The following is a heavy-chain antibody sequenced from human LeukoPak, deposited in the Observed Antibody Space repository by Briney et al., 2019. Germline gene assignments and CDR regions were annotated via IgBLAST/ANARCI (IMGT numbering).Heavy chain of an antibody. J-gene: IGHJ4*02. CDR3: AKNLLRGSGSYLLYYFDY. Sequence: GGSLRLSCAASGFTFSSYAMSWVRQAPGKGLEWVSAISGSGGSTYYADSVKGRFTISRDNSKNTLYLQMNSLRAEDTAVYYCAKNLLRGSGSYLLYYFDYWGQGTLVTVSS. CDR2: ISGSGGST. V-gene: IGHV3-23*01. D-gene: IGHD1-26*01. CDR1: GFTFSSYA.